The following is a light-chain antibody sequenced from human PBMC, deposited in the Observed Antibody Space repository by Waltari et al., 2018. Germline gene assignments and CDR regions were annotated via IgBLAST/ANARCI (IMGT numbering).Light chain of an antibody. J-gene: IGLJ2*01. CDR3: QVWVQSDHRVV. V-gene: IGLV3-21*02. CDR2: DDT. Sequence: SYVLTQPPSMSVAPGQTATVTCGGDNIVAKSVHWYQQRAGQAPVLVIFDDTDQPSGIPEGFSGSNSDNTATLTIKRVEAGDEADYFCQVWVQSDHRVVFGGGTRLTVL. CDR1: NIVAKS.